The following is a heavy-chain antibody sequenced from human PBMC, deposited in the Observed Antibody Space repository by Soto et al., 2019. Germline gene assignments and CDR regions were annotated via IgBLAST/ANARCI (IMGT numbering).Heavy chain of an antibody. CDR1: GFTFGDYR. CDR2: MTGDGRTT. CDR3: ATAEVDY. V-gene: IGHV3-74*03. Sequence: QPGGSLRLSCAASGFTFGDYRMHWVRQPPGKGPEWVSRMTGDGRTTQYADSVKGRFTASRDNAKSTLYLQMNSLRAEDTAVYYCATAEVDYWGPGTLVTVSS. J-gene: IGHJ4*02.